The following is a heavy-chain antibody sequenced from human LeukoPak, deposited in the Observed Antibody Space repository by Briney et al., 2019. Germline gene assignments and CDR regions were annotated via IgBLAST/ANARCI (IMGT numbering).Heavy chain of an antibody. V-gene: IGHV1-2*02. CDR3: ARLGRDGYKRNWFDP. J-gene: IGHJ5*02. CDR2: INPNSGGT. D-gene: IGHD5-24*01. CDR1: GYTFTGYF. Sequence: ASVKVSCKASGYTFTGYFMHWVRQAPGQGLEWMGWINPNSGGTNYAQQLQGRVTMTRDTSISTAYMELSRLRSDDTAVYYCARLGRDGYKRNWFDPWGQGTLVTVSS.